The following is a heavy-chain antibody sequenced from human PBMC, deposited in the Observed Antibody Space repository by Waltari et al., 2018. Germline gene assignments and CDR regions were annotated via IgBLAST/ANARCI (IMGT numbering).Heavy chain of an antibody. D-gene: IGHD2-15*01. CDR1: GSPFTTSD. V-gene: IGHV1-8*03. Sequence: QVLLVQSGAEGKKPAGSVKVSCKASGSPFTTSDINWLRQSTGHWLQRMGWMNPNSGNTGYAQKFQGRGTITRNTTISTAYMELSSLRSEDTAVYYCARGGRVVAATSFDYWGQGTLVTVSS. CDR3: ARGGRVVAATSFDY. CDR2: MNPNSGNT. J-gene: IGHJ4*02.